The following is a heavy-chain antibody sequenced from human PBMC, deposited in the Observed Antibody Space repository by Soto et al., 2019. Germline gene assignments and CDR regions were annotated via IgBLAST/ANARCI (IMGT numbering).Heavy chain of an antibody. CDR2: IYYSWST. CDR1: GGSISSGGYY. Sequence: SETLSLTCTVSGGSISSGGYYWSWIRQHPGKGLEWIGYIYYSWSTYYNPSLKSRVTISVDTSKSQFSLKLSSVTAADTAVYYCASRHSGYDRGGWFDPWGQGTLVTVSS. V-gene: IGHV4-31*03. CDR3: ASRHSGYDRGGWFDP. J-gene: IGHJ5*02. D-gene: IGHD5-12*01.